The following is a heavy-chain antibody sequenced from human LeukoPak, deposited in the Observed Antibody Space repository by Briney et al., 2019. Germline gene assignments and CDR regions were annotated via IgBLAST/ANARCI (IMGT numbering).Heavy chain of an antibody. J-gene: IGHJ4*02. D-gene: IGHD3-10*01. CDR2: ISGSGGST. V-gene: IGHV3-23*01. CDR1: GFTFTSYA. CDR3: AKDKGLWFGEL. Sequence: GGSLRLSCAASGFTFTSYAVSWVRQAPGKGLEWVSAISGSGGSTYYADSVKGRFTISRDNSKNTLYLQMNSLRAEDTAVYYCAKDKGLWFGELWGQGTLVTVSS.